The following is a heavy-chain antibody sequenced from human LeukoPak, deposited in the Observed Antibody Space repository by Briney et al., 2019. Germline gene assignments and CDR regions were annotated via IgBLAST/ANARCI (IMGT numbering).Heavy chain of an antibody. V-gene: IGHV3-30*01. CDR3: ARDGIAARSGWFDP. CDR1: GFTFSSYA. CDR2: ISYDGSNK. D-gene: IGHD6-6*01. Sequence: GRSLRLSCAASGFTFSSYAMHWVRQAPGKGLEWVAVISYDGSNKYYADSVKGRLTISRDNSKNTLYLQMNSLRAEDTAVYYCARDGIAARSGWFDPWGQGTLVTVSS. J-gene: IGHJ5*02.